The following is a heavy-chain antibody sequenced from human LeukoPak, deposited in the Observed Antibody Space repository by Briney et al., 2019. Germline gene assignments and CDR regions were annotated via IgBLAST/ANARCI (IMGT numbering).Heavy chain of an antibody. J-gene: IGHJ4*02. Sequence: SETLSLTCTVSGGSISGSNYYWGWIRQPPGKGLEWIGSIYYSGSTYYNPSLKSRVTISVDTSKNQFSLKLNSVTAADTAVYYCARESYSSAWLFNYWGQGTLVTVSS. D-gene: IGHD6-19*01. CDR3: ARESYSSAWLFNY. CDR2: IYYSGST. V-gene: IGHV4-39*02. CDR1: GGSISGSNYY.